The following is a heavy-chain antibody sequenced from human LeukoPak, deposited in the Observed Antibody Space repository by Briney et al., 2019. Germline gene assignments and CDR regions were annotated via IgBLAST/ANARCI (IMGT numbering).Heavy chain of an antibody. Sequence: SETLSLTCTVSGGSISSYYWSWIRQPPGKGLEWIGYIYYSGSTNYNPSLKSRVTISVDTSKNQFSLKLSSVTAADTAVYYCARVGYSSSWYDGIDHWGQGTLVTVSS. V-gene: IGHV4-59*01. J-gene: IGHJ4*02. D-gene: IGHD6-13*01. CDR2: IYYSGST. CDR3: ARVGYSSSWYDGIDH. CDR1: GGSISSYY.